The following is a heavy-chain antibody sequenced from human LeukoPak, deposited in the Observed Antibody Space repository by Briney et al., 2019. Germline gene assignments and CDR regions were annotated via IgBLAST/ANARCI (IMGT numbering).Heavy chain of an antibody. D-gene: IGHD2-2*01. Sequence: GGSLRLSCAASGFTFSSYAMSWARQAPGKGLEWVSAISGRGGSTYYADSVKGRFTISRDNSKNTLYLQMNSLRAEDTAVYYCAKDPDEPTHDIVVVPAAPGPVDYWGQGTLVTVSS. CDR3: AKDPDEPTHDIVVVPAAPGPVDY. CDR1: GFTFSSYA. CDR2: ISGRGGST. V-gene: IGHV3-23*01. J-gene: IGHJ4*02.